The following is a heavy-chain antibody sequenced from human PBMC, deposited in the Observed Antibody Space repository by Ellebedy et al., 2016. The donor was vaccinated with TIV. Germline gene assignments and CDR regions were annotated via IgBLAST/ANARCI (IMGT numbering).Heavy chain of an antibody. J-gene: IGHJ6*02. CDR1: GYTFTSYY. Sequence: ASVKVSCKASGYTFTSYYMHWVRQAPGQGLEWMGIINPSGGSTSYAQKFQGRVTMTRDTSTSTVYMELSSLRSEDTAVYHCARESGLPAAIEYYYGMDVWGQGTTVTVSS. CDR2: INPSGGST. V-gene: IGHV1-46*01. CDR3: ARESGLPAAIEYYYGMDV. D-gene: IGHD2-2*01.